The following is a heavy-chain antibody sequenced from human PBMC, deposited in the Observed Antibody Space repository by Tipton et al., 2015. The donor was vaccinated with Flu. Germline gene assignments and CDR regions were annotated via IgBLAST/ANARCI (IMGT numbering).Heavy chain of an antibody. CDR3: ARRDYSNYVSDPKNWFDP. CDR1: DASISSYY. D-gene: IGHD4-11*01. Sequence: TLSLTCTVSDASISSYYWSWIRQPPGRGLELIGCIYYNGSTNYNPSLKSRVTISVDTSKNQFSLKLTSVTAAYTAVYYCARRDYSNYVSDPKNWFDPWGQGTLVTVSS. V-gene: IGHV4-59*01. J-gene: IGHJ5*02. CDR2: IYYNGST.